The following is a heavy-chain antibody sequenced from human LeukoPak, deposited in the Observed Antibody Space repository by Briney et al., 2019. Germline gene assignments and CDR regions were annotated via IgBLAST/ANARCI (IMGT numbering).Heavy chain of an antibody. J-gene: IGHJ5*02. V-gene: IGHV1-69*05. CDR2: IIPIFGTA. CDR1: GGTFSSCA. Sequence: SVKVSCKASGGTFSSCAISWVRQAPGQGLEWMGRIIPIFGTANYAQKFQGRVTITTDESTSTAYMELSSLRSEDTAVYYCARSLVGATGDWFDPWGQGTLVTVSS. CDR3: ARSLVGATGDWFDP. D-gene: IGHD1-26*01.